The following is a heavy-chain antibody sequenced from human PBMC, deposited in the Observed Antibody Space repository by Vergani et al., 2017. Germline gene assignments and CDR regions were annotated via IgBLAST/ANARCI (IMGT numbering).Heavy chain of an antibody. J-gene: IGHJ4*02. CDR1: GFTFSSYA. CDR3: ARGANWVNY. CDR2: ISYDGSNK. Sequence: QVQLVESGGGVVQPGRSLRLSCAASGFTFSSYAMHWVRQAPGKGLEWVAVISYDGSNKYYADSVKGRFTISRDNSKNTLYLQMNSLRAEDTAVYYCARGANWVNYWGQGTLVTVSS. V-gene: IGHV3-30-3*01. D-gene: IGHD7-27*01.